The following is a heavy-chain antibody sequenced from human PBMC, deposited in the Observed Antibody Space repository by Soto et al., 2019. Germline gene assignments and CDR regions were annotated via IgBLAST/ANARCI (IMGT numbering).Heavy chain of an antibody. CDR1: GGSISSGDYY. CDR2: IYYSGST. Sequence: SETLSLTCTVSGGSISSGDYYWSWIRQPPGKGLEWIGYIYYSGSTYYNPSLKSRVTISVDTSKNQFSLKLSSVTAADTAVYYCARDPPELYYYDSSGYSGDAFDIWGQGTMVTVSS. CDR3: ARDPPELYYYDSSGYSGDAFDI. D-gene: IGHD3-22*01. J-gene: IGHJ3*02. V-gene: IGHV4-30-4*01.